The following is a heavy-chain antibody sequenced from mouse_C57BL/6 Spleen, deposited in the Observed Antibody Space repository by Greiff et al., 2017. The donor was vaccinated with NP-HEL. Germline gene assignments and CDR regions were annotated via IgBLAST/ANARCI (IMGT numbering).Heavy chain of an antibody. D-gene: IGHD1-1*01. J-gene: IGHJ4*01. CDR1: GYTFTSYW. CDR2: INPSNGGT. CDR3: ARDGYYYGISPYAMDY. Sequence: VQLQQPGTELVKPGASVKLSCKASGYTFTSYWMHWVKQRPGQGLEWIGNINPSNGGTNYNEKIKSKATLTLDKSSSTAYMQLSSLTSEDSAVYYCARDGYYYGISPYAMDYWGQGTSVTVSS. V-gene: IGHV1-53*01.